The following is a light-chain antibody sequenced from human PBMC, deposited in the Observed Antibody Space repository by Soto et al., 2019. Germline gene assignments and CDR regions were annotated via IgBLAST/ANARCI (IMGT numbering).Light chain of an antibody. CDR3: QQYSNWPRT. CDR2: GAS. V-gene: IGKV3-15*01. Sequence: ELVMTHSPPTLSVSPGERATLSCRAGQSISNNLAWYQQKPGQAPRLLIYGASTRATGIPARFTGSGSGTEFTLTISSLQSEDFAVYYCQQYSNWPRTFGQGTKVDIK. CDR1: QSISNN. J-gene: IGKJ1*01.